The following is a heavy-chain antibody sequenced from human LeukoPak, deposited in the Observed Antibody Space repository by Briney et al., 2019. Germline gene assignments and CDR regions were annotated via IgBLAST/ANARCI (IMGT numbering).Heavy chain of an antibody. V-gene: IGHV1-2*02. CDR1: GYTFTSYA. Sequence: GASVKVSCKASGYTFTSYAMHWVRQAPGQRLEWMGWINPNSGGTNYAQKFQGRVTMTRDTSISTAYMELSRLRSDDTAVYYCARDGDDYVETSWFDPWGQGTLVTVSS. D-gene: IGHD3-16*01. J-gene: IGHJ5*02. CDR2: INPNSGGT. CDR3: ARDGDDYVETSWFDP.